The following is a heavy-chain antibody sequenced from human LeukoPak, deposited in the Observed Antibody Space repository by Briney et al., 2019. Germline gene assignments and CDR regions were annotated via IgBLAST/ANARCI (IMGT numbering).Heavy chain of an antibody. CDR2: INPSGGST. J-gene: IGHJ3*02. CDR1: GYTFTSYY. CDR3: ARILDPLFLQYAFDI. D-gene: IGHD3-22*01. Sequence: GASVKVSCKASGYTFTSYYMHWVRQAPGQGLEWMGIINPSGGSTSYAQKFQGRVTMTRDTSTSTVYMELSSLRSEDTAVYYCARILDPLFLQYAFDIWGQGTMVTVSS. V-gene: IGHV1-46*01.